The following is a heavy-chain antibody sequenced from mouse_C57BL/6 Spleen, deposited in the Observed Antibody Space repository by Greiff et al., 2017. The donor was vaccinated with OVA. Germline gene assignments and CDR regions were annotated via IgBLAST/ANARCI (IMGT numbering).Heavy chain of an antibody. J-gene: IGHJ1*03. CDR2: IYPGDGDT. D-gene: IGHD1-1*01. CDR3: AYYGSSYEYFDV. CDR1: GYAFSSSW. Sequence: VQLQQSGPELVKPGASVKISCKASGYAFSSSWMNWVKQRPGKGLEWIGRIYPGDGDTNYNGKFKGKATLTADKSSSTAYMQLSSLTSEDSAVYFCAYYGSSYEYFDVWGTGTTVTVSS. V-gene: IGHV1-82*01.